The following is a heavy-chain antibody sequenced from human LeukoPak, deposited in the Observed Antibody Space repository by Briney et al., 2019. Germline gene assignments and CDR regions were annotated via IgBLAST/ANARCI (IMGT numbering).Heavy chain of an antibody. V-gene: IGHV3-74*01. CDR3: ASATSHRIAAGGDY. J-gene: IGHJ4*02. D-gene: IGHD6-13*01. Sequence: GSLRLSCAASGFIFNNYWMHRVSQAPGRGLVWVSRSNSDGSSRNYAASVKGRFTISRDNAKNTLYLQMNSLRAEDTAVYYCASATSHRIAAGGDYWGQGTLVTVSS. CDR2: SNSDGSSR. CDR1: GFIFNNYW.